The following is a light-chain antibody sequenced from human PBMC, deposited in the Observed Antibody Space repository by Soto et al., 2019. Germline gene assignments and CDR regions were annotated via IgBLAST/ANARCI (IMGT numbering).Light chain of an antibody. J-gene: IGLJ1*01. Sequence: QSALAQPPSVSVSPGQSVAISCTGTSSDVGSNNRVSWYQQPPGSAPKLIIYDVSNRPSGIPDRFSGSKSANTASLTISGLQTEDEADYYGSSYTASNTYVFGTGTKVTVL. CDR3: SSYTASNTYV. CDR1: SSDVGSNNR. CDR2: DVS. V-gene: IGLV2-18*02.